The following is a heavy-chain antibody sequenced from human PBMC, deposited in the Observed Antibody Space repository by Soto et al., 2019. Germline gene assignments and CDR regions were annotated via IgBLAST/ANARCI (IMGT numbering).Heavy chain of an antibody. CDR1: GFTFSSYS. J-gene: IGHJ6*02. V-gene: IGHV3-21*01. Sequence: PXGSLRLSCAASGFTFSSYSMNWVRQAPGKGLEWVSSISSSSSYIYYADSVKGRFTISRDNAKNSLYLQMNSLRAEDTAVYYCASGGPDYYGMDAWGQGTTVTSP. D-gene: IGHD3-16*01. CDR2: ISSSSSYI. CDR3: ASGGPDYYGMDA.